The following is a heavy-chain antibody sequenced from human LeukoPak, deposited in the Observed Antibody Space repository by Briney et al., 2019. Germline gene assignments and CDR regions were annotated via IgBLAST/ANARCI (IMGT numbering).Heavy chain of an antibody. D-gene: IGHD3-10*01. CDR1: GFTFSSYW. CDR2: IKQDGSEK. Sequence: GGSLRLSCAASGFTFSSYWMSWVRQAPGKGLEWVANIKQDGSEKYYVDSVKGRFTISRDNAKNSLYLQMNSLRAEDTAVYYCARDSWSFMVRGVIMYFDXXXXGXLXTVSS. CDR3: ARDSWSFMVRGVIMYFDX. J-gene: IGHJ4*02. V-gene: IGHV3-7*01.